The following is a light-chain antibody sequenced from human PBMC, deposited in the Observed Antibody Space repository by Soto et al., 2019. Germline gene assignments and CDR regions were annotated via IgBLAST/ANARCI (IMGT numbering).Light chain of an antibody. CDR1: QTVKNY. V-gene: IGKV1-39*01. CDR3: QQSYSDRQT. J-gene: IGKJ2*01. Sequence: DIQLTQSPSSLSASVGDTVTITCRAGQTVKNYLNWYQLKPGKVPKLLIYAASSLQNGVPARFFGGASGTDFTLTIITLQPEDFATYYCQQSYSDRQTFGQGTKLEI. CDR2: AAS.